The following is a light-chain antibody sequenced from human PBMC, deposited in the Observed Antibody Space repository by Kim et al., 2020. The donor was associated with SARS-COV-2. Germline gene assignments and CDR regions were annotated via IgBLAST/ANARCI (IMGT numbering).Light chain of an antibody. CDR2: ARH. J-gene: IGKJ4*01. CDR1: EGIRIY. CDR3: QQLNRYPLT. Sequence: AHVGDRVTTSCRAREGIRIYFSWYQQKPEKAPKTLCYARHTVQSVVPSKFRASGSVTDFTLTISRLQPEKFATYYCQQLNRYPLTFVGGTKV. V-gene: IGKV1-9*01.